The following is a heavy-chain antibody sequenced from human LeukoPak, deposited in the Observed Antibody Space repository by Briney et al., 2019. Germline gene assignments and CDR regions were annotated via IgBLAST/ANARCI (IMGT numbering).Heavy chain of an antibody. CDR3: AKDRERTVAEPSDY. CDR2: ISGSGGST. J-gene: IGHJ4*02. D-gene: IGHD4-23*01. V-gene: IGHV3-23*01. CDR1: GFTFSSYA. Sequence: PGGSLRLSCAASGFTFSSYAMSWVRQAPGKGLEWVSAISGSGGSTYYADSVKGRFTISRDNSKNTPYLQMNSLRAEDTAVYYCAKDRERTVAEPSDYWGQGTLVTVSS.